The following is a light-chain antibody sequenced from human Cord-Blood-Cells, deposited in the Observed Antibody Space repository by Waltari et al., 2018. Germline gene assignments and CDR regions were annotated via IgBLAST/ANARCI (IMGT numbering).Light chain of an antibody. V-gene: IGKV3-11*01. J-gene: IGKJ4*01. Sequence: EIVLTQSPATLSLSPGERATLSCRASQSVSSYLAWYQQKPGQAPRLLIHDASNRATGIPARFSGSGSGTDFTLTISSLEPEDFAVYYFQQRSNWPLTFGGGTKVEIK. CDR2: DAS. CDR1: QSVSSY. CDR3: QQRSNWPLT.